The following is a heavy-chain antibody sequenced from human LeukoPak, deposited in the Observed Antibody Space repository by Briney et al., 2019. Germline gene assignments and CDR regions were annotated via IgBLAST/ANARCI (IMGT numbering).Heavy chain of an antibody. D-gene: IGHD4/OR15-4a*01. J-gene: IGHJ4*02. CDR3: AREAIGENYSSHDY. V-gene: IGHV1-46*01. Sequence: GASVKVSCKASGYTFTNYYIDWVRQAPGQGLEWMGIFDPCDSSATYAQKFQGRVTMTTDMSTSTVYMELSSLKSEDTAGYYCAREAIGENYSSHDYWGQGTLVPVSS. CDR1: GYTFTNYY. CDR2: FDPCDSSA.